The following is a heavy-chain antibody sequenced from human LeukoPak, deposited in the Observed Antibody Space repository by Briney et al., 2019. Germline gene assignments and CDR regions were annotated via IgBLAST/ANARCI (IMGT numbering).Heavy chain of an antibody. V-gene: IGHV4-34*01. D-gene: IGHD3-10*01. CDR1: GGSFSGYY. J-gene: IGHJ6*03. CDR2: INHSGST. CDR3: ARHDGDVDYGSGSRYYYYYYMDV. Sequence: SETLSLTCAVYGGSFSGYYWSWIRQPPGKGLEWIGEINHSGSTNYNPSLKSRVTISVDTSKNQFSLKLSSVTAADTAVYYCARHDGDVDYGSGSRYYYYYYMDVWGKGTTVTISS.